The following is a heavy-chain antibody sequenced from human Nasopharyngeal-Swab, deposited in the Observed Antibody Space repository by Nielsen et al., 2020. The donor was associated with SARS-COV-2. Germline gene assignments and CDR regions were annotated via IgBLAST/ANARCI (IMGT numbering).Heavy chain of an antibody. Sequence: AESLRLSCAASGFTFSGSAMHWVRQASGKGLEWVGRIRSKANSYATAYAASVKGRFTISRDDSKNTAYLEMNSLKTEDTAMYYCTRHGDYGGNSGVDYWGQGTLVTVSS. CDR1: GFTFSGSA. D-gene: IGHD4-23*01. CDR2: IRSKANSYAT. J-gene: IGHJ4*02. CDR3: TRHGDYGGNSGVDY. V-gene: IGHV3-73*01.